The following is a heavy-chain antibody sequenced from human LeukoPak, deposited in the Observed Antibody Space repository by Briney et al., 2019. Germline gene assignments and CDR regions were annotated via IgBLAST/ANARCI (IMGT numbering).Heavy chain of an antibody. CDR3: TTGNWVFDY. D-gene: IGHD7-27*01. CDR1: GFTFSKAW. V-gene: IGHV3-15*01. J-gene: IGHJ4*02. CDR2: IKSKTDGGTA. Sequence: GGSLRLSCVASGFTFSKAWMSWVRQAPGKGLEWVGRIKSKTDGGTADYAAPVKGRFTISRDDSKNTLYLQMYSLKTEDTAVYYCTTGNWVFDYWGRGTLVTVSS.